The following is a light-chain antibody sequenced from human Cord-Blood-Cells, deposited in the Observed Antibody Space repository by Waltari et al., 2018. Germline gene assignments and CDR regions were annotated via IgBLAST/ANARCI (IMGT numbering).Light chain of an antibody. J-gene: IGKJ4*01. V-gene: IGKV1-9*01. CDR2: AAS. Sequence: DIQLTQSPSFLSASVGDRVTITCRASQGISSYLAWYHQKTGKAPKLLIYAASTLQSGVPSRFSGSGSGTAFTLTISSLQPDDFATYYCQQLNSYPPITFGGGTKVEIK. CDR3: QQLNSYPPIT. CDR1: QGISSY.